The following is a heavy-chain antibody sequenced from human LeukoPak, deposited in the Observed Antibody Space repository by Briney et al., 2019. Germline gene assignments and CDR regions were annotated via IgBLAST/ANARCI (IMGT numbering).Heavy chain of an antibody. V-gene: IGHV3-49*04. Sequence: GGSLRLSCTSSGFTFGDYAMSWVRQAPGKGLEWVSLIRSKAFVRTTEYAASVKGRFAMSADDSKNIAYLEMNSLKTEDTAVYYCTRGGIVATIGYAFDVWGQGTVVTVAS. D-gene: IGHD5-12*01. CDR1: GFTFGDYA. CDR2: IRSKAFVRTT. CDR3: TRGGIVATIGYAFDV. J-gene: IGHJ3*01.